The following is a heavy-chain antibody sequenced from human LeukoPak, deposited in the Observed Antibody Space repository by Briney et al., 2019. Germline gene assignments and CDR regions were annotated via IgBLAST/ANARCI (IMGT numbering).Heavy chain of an antibody. D-gene: IGHD7-27*01. Sequence: GGSLRLSCEVSGFTFSRYWMYWVRQAPGKGLVWVSVIKNDGRSTIYADAVWGQFTISRDNAKNMLYLQMSSLTAEDTAIYYCVRADWGADSWGQGTQVTVSS. J-gene: IGHJ4*02. CDR3: VRADWGADS. CDR2: IKNDGRST. CDR1: GFTFSRYW. V-gene: IGHV3-74*01.